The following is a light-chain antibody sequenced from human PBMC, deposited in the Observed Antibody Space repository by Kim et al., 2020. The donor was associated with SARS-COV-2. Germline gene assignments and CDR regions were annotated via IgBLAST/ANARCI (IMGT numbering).Light chain of an antibody. CDR2: GTS. CDR3: QQYYSYPVT. J-gene: IGKJ4*01. Sequence: ASVGDRITLTGRASQDSSRWLAWYQQKPEKAPKPLIYGTSSLHSGVPSRFSGSGSGTTFILTISSLQPEDFAIYYCQQYYSYPVTFGGGTKVDIK. V-gene: IGKV1D-16*01. CDR1: QDSSRW.